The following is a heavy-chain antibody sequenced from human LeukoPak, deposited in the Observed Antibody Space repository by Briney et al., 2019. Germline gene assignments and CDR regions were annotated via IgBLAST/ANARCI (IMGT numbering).Heavy chain of an antibody. V-gene: IGHV3-30*04. D-gene: IGHD6-19*01. J-gene: IGHJ4*02. CDR3: ARARRPAFLIAVARTSYYFDY. Sequence: GGSLRLSCAASGFTFSSYAMHWVRQAPGKGLEWVAVISYDGSNKYYADSVKGRFTISRDNSKNTLYLQMNSLRAEGTAVYYCARARRPAFLIAVARTSYYFDYWGQGTLVTVSS. CDR1: GFTFSSYA. CDR2: ISYDGSNK.